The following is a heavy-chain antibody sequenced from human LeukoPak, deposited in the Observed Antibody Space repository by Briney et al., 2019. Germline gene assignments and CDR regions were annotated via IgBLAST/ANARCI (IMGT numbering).Heavy chain of an antibody. Sequence: GGSLRLSCAASGFTFSSWGMHWVRQAPGKGLEWVAVIWYDGTNKYYADSVKGRFTISRDNSKNTLYLQMNSLRAEDTAVYYCAKDVTTGTLALDYWGQGTLVTVS. D-gene: IGHD1-1*01. J-gene: IGHJ4*02. CDR3: AKDVTTGTLALDY. CDR1: GFTFSSWG. CDR2: IWYDGTNK. V-gene: IGHV3-33*06.